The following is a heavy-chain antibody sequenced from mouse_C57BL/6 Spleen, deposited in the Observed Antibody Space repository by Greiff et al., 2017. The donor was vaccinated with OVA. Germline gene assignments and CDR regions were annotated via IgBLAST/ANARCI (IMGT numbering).Heavy chain of an antibody. CDR1: GYTFNSYW. CDR2: IYPSDSET. CDR3: ARGGHGGFAY. V-gene: IGHV1-61*01. J-gene: IGHJ3*01. Sequence: QVQLQQPGAELVRPGSSVKLSCKASGYTFNSYWMDWVKQRPGQGLEWIGNIYPSDSETHYNQKFKDKATLTVDKSSSTAYMQLSSLTSEDSAVYYCARGGHGGFAYWGQGTLVTVSA.